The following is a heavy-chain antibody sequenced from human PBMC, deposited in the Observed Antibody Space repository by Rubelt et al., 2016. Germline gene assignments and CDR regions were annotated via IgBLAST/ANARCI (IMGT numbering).Heavy chain of an antibody. Sequence: QVQLQQWGAGLLKPSETLSLTCAVYGGSFSGYYWSWIRQPPGKGLEWIGEINHSGSTNYNPSLKCRVTISVDTSKNQFSLKLSSVTAADTAVYYCARVSIRSSNSLMDVWGQGTTVTVSS. J-gene: IGHJ6*02. CDR2: INHSGST. CDR1: GGSFSGYY. CDR3: ARVSIRSSNSLMDV. D-gene: IGHD6-13*01. V-gene: IGHV4-34*01.